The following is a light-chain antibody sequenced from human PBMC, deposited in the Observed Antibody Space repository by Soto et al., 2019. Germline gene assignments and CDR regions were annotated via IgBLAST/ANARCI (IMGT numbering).Light chain of an antibody. CDR3: QQYSSLWT. V-gene: IGKV3-20*01. CDR2: GAS. CDR1: QSVSNNY. J-gene: IGKJ1*01. Sequence: PGERATLSCRTSQSVSNNYLAWYQQKPGQAPRLLIYGASSRATGIPDRFSGSGSGTDFTLSISRLEPEEIAVYYCQQYSSLWTFGQGTKVDIK.